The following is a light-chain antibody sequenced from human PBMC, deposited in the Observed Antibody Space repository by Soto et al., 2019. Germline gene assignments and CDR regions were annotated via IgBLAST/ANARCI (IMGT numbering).Light chain of an antibody. J-gene: IGKJ2*01. Sequence: DIQLTQSPSTLSASVGDRVTITCRASQSINIWLARYQQKPGKAPKLLMYKASSLEGGVPSTFSGSGSGTEFTLSISSLQPDDFATYYCQQYYSYPYTFGQGTKLEI. CDR1: QSINIW. V-gene: IGKV1-5*03. CDR2: KAS. CDR3: QQYYSYPYT.